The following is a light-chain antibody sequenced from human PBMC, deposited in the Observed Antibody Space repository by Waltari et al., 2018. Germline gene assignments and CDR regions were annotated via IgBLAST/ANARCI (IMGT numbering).Light chain of an antibody. CDR2: VNSDGSH. Sequence: QLVLTQSPSASASLGASVKLTCTLSSGHTTNTIPWLQQKPEKGPRYLMKVNSDGSHNKGVEIPDRFSGSSSGAERYLTISSLQSEDEADYYCQTGGHGTWVFGGGTRLTVL. CDR1: SGHTTNT. J-gene: IGLJ3*02. V-gene: IGLV4-69*01. CDR3: QTGGHGTWV.